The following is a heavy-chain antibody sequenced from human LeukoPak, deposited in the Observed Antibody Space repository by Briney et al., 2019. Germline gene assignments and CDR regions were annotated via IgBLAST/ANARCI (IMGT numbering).Heavy chain of an antibody. J-gene: IGHJ5*02. D-gene: IGHD3-10*01. V-gene: IGHV4-59*01. Sequence: SETLSLTCTVSGGSISSYYWSWIRQPPGKGLEWIGYIYYSGSTNYNPSLKSRDTISVDTSKNQFSLKLSSVTAADTAVYYCARDNMVRGGNWFDPWGQGTLVTVSS. CDR1: GGSISSYY. CDR3: ARDNMVRGGNWFDP. CDR2: IYYSGST.